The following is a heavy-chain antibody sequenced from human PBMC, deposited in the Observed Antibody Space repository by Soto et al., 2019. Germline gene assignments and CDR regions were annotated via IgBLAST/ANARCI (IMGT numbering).Heavy chain of an antibody. CDR2: INHSGST. V-gene: IGHV4-34*01. CDR1: GGSFSGYY. CDR3: ARGSIAAAGYYYYYGMDV. J-gene: IGHJ6*02. Sequence: PSETLSLTCAVYGGSFSGYYWSWIRQPPGKGLEWIGEINHSGSTNYNPSLKSRVTISVDTSKTQFSLKLSSVTAADTAVYYCARGSIAAAGYYYYYGMDVWGQGTTVTVSS. D-gene: IGHD6-13*01.